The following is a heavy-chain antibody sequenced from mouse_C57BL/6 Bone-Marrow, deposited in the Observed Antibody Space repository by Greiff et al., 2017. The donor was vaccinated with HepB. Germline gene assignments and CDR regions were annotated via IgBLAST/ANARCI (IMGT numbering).Heavy chain of an antibody. V-gene: IGHV5-4*01. J-gene: IGHJ3*01. Sequence: EVNVVESGGGLVKPGGSLKLSCAASGFTFSSYAMSWVRQTPEKRLEWVATISDGGSYTYYPDNVKGRFTISRDNAKNNLYLQMSHLKSEDTAMYYCARDNYDFWGQGTLVTVSA. CDR2: ISDGGSYT. D-gene: IGHD2-4*01. CDR3: ARDNYDF. CDR1: GFTFSSYA.